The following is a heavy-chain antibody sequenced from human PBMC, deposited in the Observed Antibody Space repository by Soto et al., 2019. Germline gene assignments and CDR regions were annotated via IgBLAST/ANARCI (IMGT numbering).Heavy chain of an antibody. CDR2: ISTYNGNT. Sequence: QVQLVQSGAEVKKPGASVKVSCKASGYTFTSYDISWVRQAPGQGLEWMGWISTYNGNTNYAQKLQGRVTMTTDTSTSTASMELGSLRSDDTAVYYCARGFRVAATRWWFDPWGQGTLVTVSS. CDR1: GYTFTSYD. D-gene: IGHD2-15*01. J-gene: IGHJ5*02. CDR3: ARGFRVAATRWWFDP. V-gene: IGHV1-18*01.